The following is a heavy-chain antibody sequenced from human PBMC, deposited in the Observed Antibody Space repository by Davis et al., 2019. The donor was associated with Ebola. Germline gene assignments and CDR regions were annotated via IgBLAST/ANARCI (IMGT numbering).Heavy chain of an antibody. J-gene: IGHJ4*02. V-gene: IGHV3-30-3*01. CDR1: GFTFSSYA. D-gene: IGHD5-12*01. CDR3: AGSGDIVATVYYFDY. Sequence: GESLKISCAASGFTFSSYAMHWVRQAPGKGLEWVAVISYDGSNKYYADSVKGRFTISRDNSKNTLYLQMNSLRAEDTAVYYCAGSGDIVATVYYFDYWGQGTLVTVSS. CDR2: ISYDGSNK.